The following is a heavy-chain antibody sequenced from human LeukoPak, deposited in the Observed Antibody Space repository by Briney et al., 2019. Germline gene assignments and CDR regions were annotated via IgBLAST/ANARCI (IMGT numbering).Heavy chain of an antibody. D-gene: IGHD3-3*01. CDR3: ARDRSGCADY. V-gene: IGHV3-23*01. CDR1: GITFSNYA. Sequence: GGSLRLSCVASGITFSNYAVSWVRQAPEKGLDWVSVISGSAHKIRYADSVKGRFTISRDNAKNSLYLQMNSLRAEDTAVYYCARDRSGCADYWGQGTLVTVSS. CDR2: ISGSAHKI. J-gene: IGHJ4*02.